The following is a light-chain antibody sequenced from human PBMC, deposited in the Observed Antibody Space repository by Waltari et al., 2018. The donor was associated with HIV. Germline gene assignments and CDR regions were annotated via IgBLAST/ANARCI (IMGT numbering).Light chain of an antibody. CDR2: EVT. V-gene: IGLV2-23*02. CDR1: STDVWSYDL. J-gene: IGLJ1*01. Sequence: QSALTPPASVSWSPRQSTTISCTGTSTDVWSYDLFSWYQQHPGKAPKLMIYEVTMRPSGISDRFSGSKFGNTASLTISGLQAEDEADYYCCSYARSSTFYVFGTGTKVTVL. CDR3: CSYARSSTFYV.